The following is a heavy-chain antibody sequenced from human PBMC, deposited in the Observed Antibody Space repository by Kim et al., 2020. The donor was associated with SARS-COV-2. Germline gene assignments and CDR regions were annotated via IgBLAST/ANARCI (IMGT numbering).Heavy chain of an antibody. CDR1: GGSISSSNYY. Sequence: SETLSLTCTVSGGSISSSNYYWGWIRQPPGKGLEWIGSIYYSGSTYYNPSLKNRVTISVDTSKNPFSLKLSSATAADAAVYYCARWVFGELLCLGGRYFDYGGQGTLVTVSS. V-gene: IGHV4-39*01. J-gene: IGHJ4*02. D-gene: IGHD3-10*02. CDR2: IYYSGST. CDR3: ARWVFGELLCLGGRYFDY.